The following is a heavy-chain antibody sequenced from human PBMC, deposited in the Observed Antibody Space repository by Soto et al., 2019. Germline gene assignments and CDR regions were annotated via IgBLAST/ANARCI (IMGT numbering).Heavy chain of an antibody. CDR1: GHTFSGYY. D-gene: IGHD3-3*01. CDR3: ARDRAMTTTIFGVVHDY. CDR2: VNPNSGGT. J-gene: IGHJ4*02. Sequence: ASVKVSCKASGHTFSGYYVYWVRQAPGQGLEWMGWVNPNSGGTHYAQKFQGRVSMTRDTSLSAVYMELRSLRPDDMAVYYCARDRAMTTTIFGVVHDYWGQGTLVTVSS. V-gene: IGHV1-2*02.